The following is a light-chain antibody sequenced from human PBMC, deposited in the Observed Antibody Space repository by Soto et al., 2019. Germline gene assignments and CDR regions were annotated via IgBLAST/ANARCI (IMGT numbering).Light chain of an antibody. CDR1: QSLSRSH. V-gene: IGKV3-20*01. CDR3: HQYGSSPWT. Sequence: EIVLTQSPGTLSLSPGERATLSCRASQSLSRSHLAWYQHKPGQAPRVLIHGASNRATGIPDRFSGSASGTDFTLTISRLEPEDFVVYYCHQYGSSPWTFGQGTKVEIK. J-gene: IGKJ1*01. CDR2: GAS.